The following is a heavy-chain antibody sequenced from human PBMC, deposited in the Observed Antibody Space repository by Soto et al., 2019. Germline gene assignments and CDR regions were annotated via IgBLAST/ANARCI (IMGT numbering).Heavy chain of an antibody. CDR1: GFTFSSYG. Sequence: GGSLRLSCAASGFTFSSYGMHWVRQAPGKGLEWVAVISYDGSNKYYADSVKGRFTISRDNSKNTLYLQMNSLRAEDTAVYYCAKDLAGYYGMDVWGQGTTVTVSS. CDR2: ISYDGSNK. J-gene: IGHJ6*02. V-gene: IGHV3-30*18. CDR3: AKDLAGYYGMDV.